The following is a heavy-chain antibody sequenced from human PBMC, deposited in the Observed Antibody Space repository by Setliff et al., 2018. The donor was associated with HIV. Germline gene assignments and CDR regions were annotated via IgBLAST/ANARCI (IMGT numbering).Heavy chain of an antibody. CDR1: GGSISSYY. CDR2: IYYSGST. Sequence: SETLSLTCIVSGGSISSYYWSWIRQPPGKGLEWIGYIYYSGSTNYNPSLKSRVTISVDTSKNQFSLKLSSVTAADTAVYYCARGPMGYLGAVATNWFDPWGQGTLVTVSS. CDR3: ARGPMGYLGAVATNWFDP. D-gene: IGHD6-19*01. V-gene: IGHV4-59*12. J-gene: IGHJ5*02.